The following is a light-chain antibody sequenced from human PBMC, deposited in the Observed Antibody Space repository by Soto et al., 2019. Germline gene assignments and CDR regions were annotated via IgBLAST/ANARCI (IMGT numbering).Light chain of an antibody. Sequence: QSALTQPPSASGSPGQSVTISCTGTNSDIGIYNYVSWYQQHPGKAPKLVICEVSNRPSGVPSRFSGSKSGNTASLTISGLRAEDEADYYCTSFTTTNIWVFGGGTKLTVL. J-gene: IGLJ3*02. V-gene: IGLV2-8*01. CDR1: NSDIGIYNY. CDR3: TSFTTTNIWV. CDR2: EVS.